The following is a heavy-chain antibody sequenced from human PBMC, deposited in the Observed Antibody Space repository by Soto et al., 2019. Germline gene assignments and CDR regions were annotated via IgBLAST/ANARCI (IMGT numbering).Heavy chain of an antibody. Sequence: ASVKVSCKASGGTFSSYAISWVRQAPGQGLEWMGGIIPIFGTANYAQKFQGRVTITADESTSTAYMELSSLRSEDTAVYYCARDGDIAANYYYSVMDVWGQGTTVTVSS. CDR3: ARDGDIAANYYYSVMDV. CDR1: GGTFSSYA. D-gene: IGHD6-13*01. V-gene: IGHV1-69*13. CDR2: IIPIFGTA. J-gene: IGHJ6*02.